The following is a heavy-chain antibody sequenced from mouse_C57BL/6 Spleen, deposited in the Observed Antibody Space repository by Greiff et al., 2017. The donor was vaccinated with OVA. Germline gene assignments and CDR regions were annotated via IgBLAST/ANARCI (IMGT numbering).Heavy chain of an antibody. CDR3: ARERGTGFAY. D-gene: IGHD3-3*01. Sequence: VQLQQSGAELVRPGTSVKLSCKASGYTFTSYWMHWVKQRPGQGLEWIGVIDPSDSYTNYNQKFKGKATLTVDTSSSTAYMQLSSLTSEDSAVYYCARERGTGFAYWGQGTLVTVSA. J-gene: IGHJ3*01. V-gene: IGHV1-59*01. CDR2: IDPSDSYT. CDR1: GYTFTSYW.